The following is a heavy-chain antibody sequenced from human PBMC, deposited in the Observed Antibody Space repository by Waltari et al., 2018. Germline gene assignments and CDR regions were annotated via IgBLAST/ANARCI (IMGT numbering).Heavy chain of an antibody. J-gene: IGHJ4*02. CDR2: CSGSGGNT. CDR3: AKDTGGDYTFDY. V-gene: IGHV3-23*01. CDR1: GFTFSSYA. Sequence: EVQLLESGGGLVQPGGSLRLSCAASGFTFSSYAMSWVRQAPGKGLGLGSACSGSGGNTYYAESVKDRFTISRDNSNNTLYLQMNSLRAEDTAVYYCAKDTGGDYTFDYWGQGTLVPVSS. D-gene: IGHD4-17*01.